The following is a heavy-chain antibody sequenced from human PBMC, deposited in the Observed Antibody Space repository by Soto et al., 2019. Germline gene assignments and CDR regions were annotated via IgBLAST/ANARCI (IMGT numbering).Heavy chain of an antibody. CDR2: INPNSGGT. V-gene: IGHV1-2*04. D-gene: IGHD6-13*01. CDR3: ARSGSSLLHYMDV. Sequence: ASVTVSCKASGYTFTGYYMHWVRQAPGQGLEWMGWINPNSGGTNYAQKFQGWVTMTRDTSISTAYMELSRLRSDDTAAYYCARSGSSLLHYMDVWGKGTTVTVSS. J-gene: IGHJ6*03. CDR1: GYTFTGYY.